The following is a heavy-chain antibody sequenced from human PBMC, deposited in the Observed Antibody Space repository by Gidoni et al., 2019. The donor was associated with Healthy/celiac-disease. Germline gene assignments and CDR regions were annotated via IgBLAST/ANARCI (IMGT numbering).Heavy chain of an antibody. D-gene: IGHD2-21*02. V-gene: IGHV2-70*15. CDR3: ARSTYCGGDCYLDY. Sequence: QVTLRASGPALVKPTQTLTLTCTFSGFSLSTSGMCVSWIRQPPGKALEWLARIDWDDDKYYSTSLKTRLTISKDTSKNQVVLTMTNMDPVDTATYYCARSTYCGGDCYLDYWGQGTLVTVSS. J-gene: IGHJ4*02. CDR1: GFSLSTSGMC. CDR2: IDWDDDK.